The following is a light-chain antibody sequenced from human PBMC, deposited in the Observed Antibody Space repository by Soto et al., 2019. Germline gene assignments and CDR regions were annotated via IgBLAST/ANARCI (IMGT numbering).Light chain of an antibody. CDR3: QQRSNWPQWT. Sequence: EIVLTQSPATLSLSPGRRATLSCRASQSVSSYLAWYQQKPGQAPRLLIYDASHRATGIPAMFSGSGSGTDFTLTISSLDPEDFAVYYCQQRSNWPQWTFGQGTKVDIK. CDR1: QSVSSY. V-gene: IGKV3-11*01. J-gene: IGKJ1*01. CDR2: DAS.